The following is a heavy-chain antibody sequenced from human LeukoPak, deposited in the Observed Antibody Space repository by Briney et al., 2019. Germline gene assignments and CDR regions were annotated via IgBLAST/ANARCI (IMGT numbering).Heavy chain of an antibody. J-gene: IGHJ4*02. CDR3: AKSEDLSY. CDR1: GFTFSSYG. D-gene: IGHD2-15*01. V-gene: IGHV3-30*18. Sequence: GRSLRLSCAASGFTFSSYGMHWVRQAPGKGLEWVAVISYDGSNKYYADSVKGRFTISRDNSKNTLYLQMNSLRAEDTAVYYCAKSEDLSYWGQGTLVTVSS. CDR2: ISYDGSNK.